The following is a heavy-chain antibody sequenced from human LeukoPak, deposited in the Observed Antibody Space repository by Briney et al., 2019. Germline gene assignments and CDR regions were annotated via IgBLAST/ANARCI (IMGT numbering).Heavy chain of an antibody. V-gene: IGHV1-2*02. J-gene: IGHJ4*02. CDR2: INPNSGGT. Sequence: ASVKVSCKASGYTFTGYYMHWVRQAPGQGLEWMGWINPNSGGTNYAQKFQGRVTMTRDTSISTAYMELSRLRSDDTAVYYCARDSGSYYYRPPDFDYWGQGTLVTVSS. CDR1: GYTFTGYY. CDR3: ARDSGSYYYRPPDFDY. D-gene: IGHD1-26*01.